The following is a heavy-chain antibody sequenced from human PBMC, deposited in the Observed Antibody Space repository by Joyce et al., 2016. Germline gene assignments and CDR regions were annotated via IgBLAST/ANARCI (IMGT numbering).Heavy chain of an antibody. D-gene: IGHD3-22*01. J-gene: IGHJ6*03. V-gene: IGHV3-21*06. CDR3: ARAQFTYDSSGFYSFYYMDV. CDR1: GFIFSKYD. CDR2: LSSSSSFI. Sequence: EVKLVESGGGLAKPGGSLRLSCAASGFIFSKYDMNWVRQASGKGLEWVSSLSSSSSFIYYADSVRGRVTVSRDNAKSSLFLHMSSLRAEDTAVYYCARAQFTYDSSGFYSFYYMDVWGPGTTVTVSS.